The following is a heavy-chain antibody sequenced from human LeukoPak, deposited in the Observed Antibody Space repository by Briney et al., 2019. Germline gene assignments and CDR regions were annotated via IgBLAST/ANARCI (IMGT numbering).Heavy chain of an antibody. Sequence: PGGSLRLSCAASGFTLSSYWMSWVREAPGKGREWVANLKQDGSEKYYVDSAKGRLTISRDNAKTSLYLQMNSLRAEDTAVYYCARDIVVVPAAIRGPHWFDPWGQGTLVTVSS. D-gene: IGHD2-2*02. CDR2: LKQDGSEK. CDR3: ARDIVVVPAAIRGPHWFDP. V-gene: IGHV3-7*01. CDR1: GFTLSSYW. J-gene: IGHJ5*02.